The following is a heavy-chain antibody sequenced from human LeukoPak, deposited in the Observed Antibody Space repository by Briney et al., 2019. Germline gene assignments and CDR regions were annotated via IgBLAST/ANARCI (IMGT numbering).Heavy chain of an antibody. Sequence: PSETLSLTCTVSGGSISSYYWSWIRQPPGKGLEWIGYIYYSGSTNYNPSLKSRVTISVDTSKNQFSLKLGSVTAADTAVYYCARVTYYDFWSGFPAPYYYYGMDVWGQGTTVTVSS. CDR1: GGSISSYY. D-gene: IGHD3-3*01. J-gene: IGHJ6*02. CDR3: ARVTYYDFWSGFPAPYYYYGMDV. V-gene: IGHV4-59*08. CDR2: IYYSGST.